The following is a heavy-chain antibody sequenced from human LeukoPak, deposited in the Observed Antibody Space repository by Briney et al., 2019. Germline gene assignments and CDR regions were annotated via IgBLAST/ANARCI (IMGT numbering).Heavy chain of an antibody. CDR2: FDPEDGET. CDR3: ATNLLLDTAMATSDY. D-gene: IGHD5-18*01. J-gene: IGHJ4*02. Sequence: ASVKVSCKVSGYTLTELSMHWVRQAPGKGLEWMGGFDPEDGETIYAQKFQGRVTMTEDTSTDTAYMELSSLRSEDTAVYYCATNLLLDTAMATSDYWGQGTLVTVSS. CDR1: GYTLTELS. V-gene: IGHV1-24*01.